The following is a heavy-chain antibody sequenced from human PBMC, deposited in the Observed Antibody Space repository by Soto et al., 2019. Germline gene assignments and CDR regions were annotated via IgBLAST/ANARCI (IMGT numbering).Heavy chain of an antibody. CDR3: ARDPSGSYPYYFDY. J-gene: IGHJ4*02. Sequence: AASVKVSCKASGGTFSSYAISCVRQAPGQGLEWMGGIIPIFGTANYAQKFQGRVTITADESTSTAYVELSSLRSEDTAVYYCARDPSGSYPYYFDYWGQGTLVTVSS. D-gene: IGHD1-26*01. V-gene: IGHV1-69*13. CDR2: IIPIFGTA. CDR1: GGTFSSYA.